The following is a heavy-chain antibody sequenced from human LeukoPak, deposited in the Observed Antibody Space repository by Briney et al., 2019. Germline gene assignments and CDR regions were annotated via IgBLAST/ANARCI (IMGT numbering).Heavy chain of an antibody. V-gene: IGHV3-15*01. J-gene: IGHJ4*02. CDR2: IKTKTDGGTT. CDR1: GFTFSNAW. CDR3: ASHSSTSV. Sequence: PGGSLRLSCAASGFTFSNAWMTWVRQAPGKGLEWVGRIKTKTDGGTTDYAAPVKGRFTISRDDSRDTLYLPMNSLKTEDTAVYYCASHSSTSVWGQGTLVTVSS. D-gene: IGHD2-2*01.